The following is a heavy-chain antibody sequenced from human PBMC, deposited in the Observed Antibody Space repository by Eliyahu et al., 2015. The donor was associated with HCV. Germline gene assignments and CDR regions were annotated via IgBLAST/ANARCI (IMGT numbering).Heavy chain of an antibody. CDR2: IHSDGDKK. CDR3: ARDGPHYDLDY. D-gene: IGHD3-3*01. J-gene: IGHJ4*02. CDR1: GFNFRRYG. Sequence: QVHLVESGXGVVQTGXLQRLSCATSGFNFRRYGMHWVRKAPGKGLEWVAFIHSDGDKKYYADSVKGRFTISRDYSKNTLYLEMSSPRVEDTAVYYCARDGPHYDLDYWGQGTLLIVFS. V-gene: IGHV3-30*02.